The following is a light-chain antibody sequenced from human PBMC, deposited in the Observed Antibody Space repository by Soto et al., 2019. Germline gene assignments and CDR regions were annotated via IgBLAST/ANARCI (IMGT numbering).Light chain of an antibody. CDR3: SSYAGSNNQV. Sequence: QSVLTQPPSASGSPGQSVTISCTGTSSDVGGYNYVSWYQPHPGRAPKLMIYEVSKRPSGVHDRFSGSKSGNTASLTVSGRQTEDEADYYCSSYAGSNNQVFGTGTKLTVL. CDR1: SSDVGGYNY. V-gene: IGLV2-8*01. J-gene: IGLJ1*01. CDR2: EVS.